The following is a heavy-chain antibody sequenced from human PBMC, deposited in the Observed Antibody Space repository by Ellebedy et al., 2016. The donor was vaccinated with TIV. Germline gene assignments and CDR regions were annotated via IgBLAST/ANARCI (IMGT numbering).Heavy chain of an antibody. CDR3: ARDAYYGSGIGDY. J-gene: IGHJ4*02. CDR1: GFTFSSYG. Sequence: GESLKISCAASGFTFSSYGMHWVRQAPGKGLEWVAVIWYDGSNKYYADSVKGRFTISRDNSKNTLYLQMNSLRAEDTAVYYCARDAYYGSGIGDYWGQGTLVTVSS. V-gene: IGHV3-33*01. CDR2: IWYDGSNK. D-gene: IGHD3-10*01.